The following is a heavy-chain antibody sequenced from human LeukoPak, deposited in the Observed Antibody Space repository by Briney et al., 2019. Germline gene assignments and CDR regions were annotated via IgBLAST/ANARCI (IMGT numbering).Heavy chain of an antibody. CDR1: GASISSGDYS. D-gene: IGHD5-18*01. V-gene: IGHV4-30-4*08. Sequence: SKTLSLTCTVSGASISSGDYSWGWIRQPRGKGLEGLGYIYYSGSTYYNPSLKSRVTISVDTSKNQFSLKLSSVTAADTAVYYCARAALQLWLHPDYWGQGTLGTVSS. CDR3: ARAALQLWLHPDY. J-gene: IGHJ4*02. CDR2: IYYSGST.